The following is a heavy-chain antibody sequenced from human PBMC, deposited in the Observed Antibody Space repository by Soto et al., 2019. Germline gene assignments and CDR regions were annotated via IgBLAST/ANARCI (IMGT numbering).Heavy chain of an antibody. CDR3: TIGWVAIGGMDG. CDR1: GFTFSFYW. D-gene: IGHD2-15*01. J-gene: IGHJ6*04. CDR2: IHSAGNGT. Sequence: EVQLVESGGGLVQPGGSLRLSCAASGFTFSFYWMHWVRQAPGKGPVWFSRIHSAGNGTSYADSVKGRFIISRANAKNWPWLQVTSLRAVDTAVYYCTIGWVAIGGMDGWGEGTTVSVSS. V-gene: IGHV3-74*01.